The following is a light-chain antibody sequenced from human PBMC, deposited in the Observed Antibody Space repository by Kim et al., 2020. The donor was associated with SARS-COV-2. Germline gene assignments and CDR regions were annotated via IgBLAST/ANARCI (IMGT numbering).Light chain of an antibody. Sequence: VTPGQQASITCSGDKLGDKYACWYQQKPGQSPVLVIYQDSKRPSGIPERFSGSNSGNTATLTISGTQAMDEADYYCQAWDSSTSVVFGGGTQLTVL. CDR3: QAWDSSTSVV. CDR1: KLGDKY. CDR2: QDS. J-gene: IGLJ2*01. V-gene: IGLV3-1*01.